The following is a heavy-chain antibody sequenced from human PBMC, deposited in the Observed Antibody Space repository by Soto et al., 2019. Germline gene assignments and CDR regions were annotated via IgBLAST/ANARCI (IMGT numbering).Heavy chain of an antibody. CDR1: GYTFTGYY. CDR2: INPNSGGT. D-gene: IGHD3-22*01. V-gene: IGHV1-2*04. J-gene: IGHJ2*01. CDR3: ARGYYDSSGFRYWYFDL. Sequence: ASVKVSCKASGYTFTGYYMHWVRQAPGQGLEWMGWINPNSGGTNYAQKFQGWVTMTRDTSISTAYMEMSRLRSDDTAVYYCARGYYDSSGFRYWYFDLWGRGTLVTVSS.